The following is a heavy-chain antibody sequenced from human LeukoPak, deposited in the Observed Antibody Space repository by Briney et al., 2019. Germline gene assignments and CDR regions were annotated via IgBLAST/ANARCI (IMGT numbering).Heavy chain of an antibody. CDR2: ISAYNGNT. Sequence: GASVKVSCKFSGYTLTELSMHWVRQAPGKGLEWMGWISAYNGNTNYAQKLQGRVTMTTDTSTSTAYMELRSLRSDDTAVYYCARGGVTMVRGVIISYFDYWGQGTLVTVSS. V-gene: IGHV1-18*01. J-gene: IGHJ4*02. D-gene: IGHD3-10*01. CDR1: GYTLTELS. CDR3: ARGGVTMVRGVIISYFDY.